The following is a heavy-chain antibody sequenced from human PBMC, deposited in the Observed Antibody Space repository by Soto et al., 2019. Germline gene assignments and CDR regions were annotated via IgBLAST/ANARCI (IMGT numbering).Heavy chain of an antibody. J-gene: IGHJ6*02. D-gene: IGHD2-2*01. CDR3: ARDYCSSTSCYGDLYYYYGMDV. CDR2: IYSGGST. Sequence: GSLRLSCAASGFTVSSNYMSWVRQAPGKGLEWVSVIYSGGSTYYADSVKGRFTISRDNSKNTLYLQMNSLRAEYTAVYYCARDYCSSTSCYGDLYYYYGMDVWGQGTTVTVSS. V-gene: IGHV3-66*01. CDR1: GFTVSSNY.